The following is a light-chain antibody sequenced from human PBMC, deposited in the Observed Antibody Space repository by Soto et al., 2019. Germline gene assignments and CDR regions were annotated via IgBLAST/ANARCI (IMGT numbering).Light chain of an antibody. CDR1: QSVSSSY. CDR2: GAS. J-gene: IGKJ1*01. Sequence: EIVLTQSPGTLSLSPGERATLSCRASQSVSSSYLAWYQQKPGQAPRLLIYGASSRATGIPDRFSGSGSGTDFTLTISRLETEDFAVYYCQQYGSSPWTFGQGPKVDIK. V-gene: IGKV3-20*01. CDR3: QQYGSSPWT.